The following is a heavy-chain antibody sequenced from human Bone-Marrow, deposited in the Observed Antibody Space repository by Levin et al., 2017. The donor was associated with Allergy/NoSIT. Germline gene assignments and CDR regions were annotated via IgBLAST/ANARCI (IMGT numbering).Heavy chain of an antibody. J-gene: IGHJ6*02. CDR2: IKQDGSEK. V-gene: IGHV3-7*04. Sequence: GGSLRLSCAASGFTFSTYWMSWVRQAPGKGLEWVANIKQDGSEKYYVDSVEGRFSISRDNAKNTLYLEVNSLRAEDTAVYFCAKDALLWFGESYGMDVWGQGTTVTVSS. CDR1: GFTFSTYW. CDR3: AKDALLWFGESYGMDV. D-gene: IGHD3-10*01.